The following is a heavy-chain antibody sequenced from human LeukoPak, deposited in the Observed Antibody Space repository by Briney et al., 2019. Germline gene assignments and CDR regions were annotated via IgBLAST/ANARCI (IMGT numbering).Heavy chain of an antibody. J-gene: IGHJ4*02. Sequence: SETLSLTCTVSGGSINFYYWSWIRQPPGKGLEWIGFISYSGGTNYNPSLKSRVTISVDTSKNQFSLKLNSVTAADTAVYYCARHGGSYTFDYWGQGTLVTVSS. D-gene: IGHD1-26*01. CDR1: GGSINFYY. CDR2: ISYSGGT. V-gene: IGHV4-59*08. CDR3: ARHGGSYTFDY.